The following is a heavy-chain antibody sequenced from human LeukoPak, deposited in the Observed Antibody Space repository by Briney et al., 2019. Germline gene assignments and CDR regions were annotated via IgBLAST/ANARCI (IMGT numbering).Heavy chain of an antibody. CDR1: GYSFTSYW. V-gene: IGHV5-51*01. J-gene: IGHJ3*02. D-gene: IGHD4-23*01. Sequence: GESLKISCKGSGYSFTSYWIGWVRQMPGKGLEWMGIIYPGDSDTRYSPSFQGQVTISADKSISTAYLQWSSLKASDTAMYYCASARVVTPNPHAFDIWGQGTMVTVSS. CDR2: IYPGDSDT. CDR3: ASARVVTPNPHAFDI.